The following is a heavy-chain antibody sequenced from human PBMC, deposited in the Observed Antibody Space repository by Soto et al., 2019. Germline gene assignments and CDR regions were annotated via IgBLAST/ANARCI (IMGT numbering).Heavy chain of an antibody. D-gene: IGHD2-15*01. V-gene: IGHV4-61*01. J-gene: IGHJ5*02. CDR2: IYYSGST. Sequence: PSETLSLTCTVSGGSVSSGSYYWSWIRQPPGKGLEWIGYIYYSGSTNYNPSLKSRVTISVDTSKNQFSLKLSSVTAADTAVYYCARDCGLGYRSGGSCYQRWFDPWGQGTLVTVSS. CDR3: ARDCGLGYRSGGSCYQRWFDP. CDR1: GGSVSSGSYY.